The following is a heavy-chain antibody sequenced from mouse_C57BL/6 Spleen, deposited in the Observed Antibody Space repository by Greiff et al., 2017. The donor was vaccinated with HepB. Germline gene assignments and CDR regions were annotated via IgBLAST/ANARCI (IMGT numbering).Heavy chain of an antibody. CDR3: TRSIYYYGSSPYYFDY. V-gene: IGHV1-15*01. Sequence: QVHVKQSGAELVRPGASVTLSCKASGYTFTDYEMHWVKQTPVHGLEWIGAIDPETGGTAYNQKFKGKAILTADKSSSTAYMELRSLTSEDSAVYYCTRSIYYYGSSPYYFDYWGQGTTLTVSS. CDR1: GYTFTDYE. D-gene: IGHD1-1*01. CDR2: IDPETGGT. J-gene: IGHJ2*01.